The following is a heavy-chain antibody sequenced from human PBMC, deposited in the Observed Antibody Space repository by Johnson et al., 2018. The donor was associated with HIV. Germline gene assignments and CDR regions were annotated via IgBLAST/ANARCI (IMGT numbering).Heavy chain of an antibody. V-gene: IGHV3-30*18. CDR2: ISYDGHNE. CDR1: GFTFSSYG. CDR3: AKDRDSSSWYGYDAFDI. D-gene: IGHD6-13*01. Sequence: QVQLVESGGGLVQPGGSLRLSCAASGFTFSSYGMHWVRQAPGKGLEWVAVISYDGHNEYYADSVEGRFTVSRDNTKNTLYLQMNSLRAEDTAVYYCAKDRDSSSWYGYDAFDIWGQGTMVTVSS. J-gene: IGHJ3*02.